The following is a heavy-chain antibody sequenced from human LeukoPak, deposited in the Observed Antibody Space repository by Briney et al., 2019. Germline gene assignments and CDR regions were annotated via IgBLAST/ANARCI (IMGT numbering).Heavy chain of an antibody. Sequence: ASVKVSCKVSGYTLTELSMHWVRQAPGKWLEWMGGFDPEDGETIYAQKFQGRVTMTEDTSTDTAYMELSSLRSEDTAVYYCATGIAAAGTPFDYWGQGTLVTVSS. D-gene: IGHD6-13*01. CDR1: GYTLTELS. CDR2: FDPEDGET. J-gene: IGHJ4*02. V-gene: IGHV1-24*01. CDR3: ATGIAAAGTPFDY.